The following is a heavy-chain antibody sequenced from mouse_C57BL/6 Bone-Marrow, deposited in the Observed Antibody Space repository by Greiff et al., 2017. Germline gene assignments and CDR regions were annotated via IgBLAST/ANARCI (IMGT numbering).Heavy chain of an antibody. J-gene: IGHJ4*01. CDR3: ARRDYGNPYAMDY. CDR2: IDPANGNT. Sequence: EVNLVESVAELVRPGASVKLSCTASGFNIKNTHMHWVKQRPEQGLEWIGRIDPANGNTKYAPKFQGKATITSDTSSNTAYLQLSSLTSEDTAIYYCARRDYGNPYAMDYWGQGTSVTVSS. CDR1: GFNIKNTH. D-gene: IGHD2-1*01. V-gene: IGHV14-3*01.